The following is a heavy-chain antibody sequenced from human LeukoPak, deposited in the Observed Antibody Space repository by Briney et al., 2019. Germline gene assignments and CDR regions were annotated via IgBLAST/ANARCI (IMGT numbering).Heavy chain of an antibody. CDR2: IYYSGST. D-gene: IGHD3-10*01. CDR1: GGSISSYY. Sequence: PSETLSLTCTVSGGSISSYYWSWIRQPPGKGLEWIGYIYYSGSTNYNPSLKSRVTISADTSKNQFSLKLSSVTAADTAVYYCARHRVAGSYYRGRYYFDYWGQGTLVTVSS. CDR3: ARHRVAGSYYRGRYYFDY. V-gene: IGHV4-59*01. J-gene: IGHJ4*02.